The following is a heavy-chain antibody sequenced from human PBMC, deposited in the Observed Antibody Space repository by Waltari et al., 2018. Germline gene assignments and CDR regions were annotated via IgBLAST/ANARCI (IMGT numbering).Heavy chain of an antibody. Sequence: QVQLQESGSGLVKPSETLSLTCTVSGGSISRYYWSWIRQPPGKGLEWIGYIYYSGSTNYNTSLKSRVTISVDTSKNQFSLKLSSVTAADTAVYYCAREFRDYGDYGVGRWFDPWGQGTLVTVSS. CDR1: GGSISRYY. CDR2: IYYSGST. CDR3: AREFRDYGDYGVGRWFDP. J-gene: IGHJ5*02. D-gene: IGHD4-17*01. V-gene: IGHV4-59*01.